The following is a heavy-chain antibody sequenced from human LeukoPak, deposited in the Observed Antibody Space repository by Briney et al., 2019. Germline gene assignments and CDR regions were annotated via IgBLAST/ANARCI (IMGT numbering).Heavy chain of an antibody. D-gene: IGHD2-15*01. CDR2: IRGSGGTT. V-gene: IGHV3-23*01. J-gene: IGHJ4*02. CDR1: GFTFSSYA. Sequence: GGSLRLSCAASGFTFSSYAMSWVRQAPGKGLERVSGIRGSGGTTYYADSVKGRFTISRDNSKNTLYLQMNSLRAEDTAVYYCARGGGLVDYWGQGTLVTVSS. CDR3: ARGGGLVDY.